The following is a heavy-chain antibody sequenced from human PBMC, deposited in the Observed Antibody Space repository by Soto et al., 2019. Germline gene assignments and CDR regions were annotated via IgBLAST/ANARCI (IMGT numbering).Heavy chain of an antibody. CDR2: IIPIFGTA. D-gene: IGHD6-13*01. CDR3: ARDVSSWDYYYYGMDV. CDR1: GGTFSSYA. Sequence: SVKVSCKASGGTFSSYAISWVRQAPGQGLEWMGGIIPIFGTANYAQKFQGRVTITADESTSTAYMELSSLRSEDTAVYYCARDVSSWDYYYYGMDVWGQGXTVTVYS. J-gene: IGHJ6*02. V-gene: IGHV1-69*13.